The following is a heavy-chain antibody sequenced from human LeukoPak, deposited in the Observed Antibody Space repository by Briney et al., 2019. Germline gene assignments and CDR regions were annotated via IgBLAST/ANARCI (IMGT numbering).Heavy chain of an antibody. Sequence: ASVKASCKASGYTFTGYYMHWVRPAPGQGLEWMGWINPNSGGTNYAQKFQGRVTTTRDTSISTAYMELSRLRSDDTAVYYCARDFGWNTGWTFDYWGQGTLVTVSS. CDR3: ARDFGWNTGWTFDY. D-gene: IGHD1/OR15-1a*01. J-gene: IGHJ4*02. CDR2: INPNSGGT. CDR1: GYTFTGYY. V-gene: IGHV1-2*02.